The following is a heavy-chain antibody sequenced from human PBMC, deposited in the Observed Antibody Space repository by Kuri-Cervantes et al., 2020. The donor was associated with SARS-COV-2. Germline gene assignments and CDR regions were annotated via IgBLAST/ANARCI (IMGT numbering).Heavy chain of an antibody. D-gene: IGHD3-3*01. V-gene: IGHV3-30-3*01. CDR1: GFTFSSYA. Sequence: LSLTCAASGFTFSSYAMHWVRQAPGKGLEWVAVISYDGSNKYYADSVKGRFTISRDNSKNTLYLQMNSLRAEDTAVYYCARDVWSGYYSGMDVWGQGTTVTVSS. CDR3: ARDVWSGYYSGMDV. J-gene: IGHJ6*02. CDR2: ISYDGSNK.